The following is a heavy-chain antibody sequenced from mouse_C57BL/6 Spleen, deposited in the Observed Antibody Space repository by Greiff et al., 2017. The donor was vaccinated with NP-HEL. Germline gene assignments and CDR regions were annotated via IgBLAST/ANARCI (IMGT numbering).Heavy chain of an antibody. J-gene: IGHJ3*01. Sequence: VQLQQSGAELVRPGTSVKVSCKASGYAFTHYLIEWVKQRPGQGLEWIGVINPGSGGTNYNEKFQGKATLTADKSSSTAYMQLSSLTSEDSAVYFWARAGGCAYWGQGTLVTVAA. CDR2: INPGSGGT. CDR1: GYAFTHYL. V-gene: IGHV1-54*01. CDR3: ARAGGCAY. D-gene: IGHD4-1*01.